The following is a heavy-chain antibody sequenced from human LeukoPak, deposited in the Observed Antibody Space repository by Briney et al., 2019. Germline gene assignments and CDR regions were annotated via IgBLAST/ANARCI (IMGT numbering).Heavy chain of an antibody. CDR3: AKRITCRDNDDILTGYPPSSDYYYGMDV. D-gene: IGHD3-9*01. J-gene: IGHJ6*02. CDR2: IWYDGSNK. CDR1: GFTFSSYD. Sequence: PGGSLTLSCTASGFTFSSYDMHWVRQAPGKGLQWVAFIWYDGSNKYYADSVKGRFTIYRDNAKNTLYLQINSLRAEDTAVYYCAKRITCRDNDDILTGYPPSSDYYYGMDVWGQGTTVTVSS. V-gene: IGHV3-30*02.